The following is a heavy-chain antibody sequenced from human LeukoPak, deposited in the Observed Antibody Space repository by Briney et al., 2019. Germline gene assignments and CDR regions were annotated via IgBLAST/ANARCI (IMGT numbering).Heavy chain of an antibody. D-gene: IGHD4-23*01. CDR1: GGSISSYY. CDR2: IYYSGST. V-gene: IGHV4-59*01. J-gene: IGHJ4*02. CDR3: ARVQAYGGKGYFDY. Sequence: PSETLSLTCTVSGGSISSYYWSWIRQPPGKGLEWIGYIYYSGSTNYNPSLKSRVTISVDTSKNQLSLKLSSVTAADTAAYYCARVQAYGGKGYFDYWGQGTLVTVSS.